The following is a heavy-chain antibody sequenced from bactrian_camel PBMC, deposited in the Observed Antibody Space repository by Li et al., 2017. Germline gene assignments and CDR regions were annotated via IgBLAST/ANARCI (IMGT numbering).Heavy chain of an antibody. D-gene: IGHD5*01. CDR1: LFTYATKC. CDR2: IDSSGRT. Sequence: HVQLVESGGGSVQAGGSLRLACKASLFTYATKCMAWFRQGPGKEREGVATIDSSGRTIYSDSVKGRFTISYDNTEKILYLEMNNLNGEDTALYRCAASWGMTAMAALPRIASPEFGYWGEGTQVT. CDR3: AASWGMTAMAALPRIASPEFGY. J-gene: IGHJ6*01. V-gene: IGHV3S53*01.